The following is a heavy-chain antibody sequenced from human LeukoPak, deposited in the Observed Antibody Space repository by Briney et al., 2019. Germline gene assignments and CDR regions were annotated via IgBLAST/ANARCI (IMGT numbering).Heavy chain of an antibody. CDR3: AREKAVADYYYYYYMDV. J-gene: IGHJ6*03. D-gene: IGHD6-19*01. Sequence: GGSLRLSCAASGFTFSDYYMSWIRQAPGKGLEWVSYISSSGSTIYYADSVKGRFTISRDNAKNSLYLQMNSLRAEDAAVYYCAREKAVADYYYYYYMDVWGKGTTVTVSS. V-gene: IGHV3-11*04. CDR2: ISSSGSTI. CDR1: GFTFSDYY.